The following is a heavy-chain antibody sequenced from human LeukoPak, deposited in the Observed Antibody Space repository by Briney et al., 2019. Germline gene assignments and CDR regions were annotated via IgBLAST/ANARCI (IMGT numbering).Heavy chain of an antibody. CDR1: GLTFSNSW. V-gene: IGHV3-7*01. J-gene: IGHJ4*02. Sequence: GGSLRLSCAASGLTFSNSWMSWVRQAPGKGLEWVASIKQDESERYYVDSVKGRFTISRDNAKKSLSLQMNSLRAEDTAVYFCARGPFWGQGTLVTVSS. CDR2: IKQDESER. CDR3: ARGPF.